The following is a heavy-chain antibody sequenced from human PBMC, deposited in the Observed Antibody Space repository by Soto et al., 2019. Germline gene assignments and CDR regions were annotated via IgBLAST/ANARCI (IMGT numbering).Heavy chain of an antibody. D-gene: IGHD3-10*01. Sequence: QVQLVESGGGVVQPGRSLRLSCAASGFTFSSYAMHWVRQAPGKGLEWVAVISYDGSNKYYADSVKGRFTISRDNSKNTVYLKMNSLRAEDTAGYYCARDPREGNRVGELQLLYWGQGTLVTVSS. CDR2: ISYDGSNK. CDR3: ARDPREGNRVGELQLLY. CDR1: GFTFSSYA. V-gene: IGHV3-30-3*01. J-gene: IGHJ4*02.